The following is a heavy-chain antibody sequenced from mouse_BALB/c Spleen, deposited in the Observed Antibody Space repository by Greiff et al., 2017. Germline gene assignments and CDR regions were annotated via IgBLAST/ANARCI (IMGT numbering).Heavy chain of an antibody. CDR2: ISSGGSYT. CDR1: GFTFSSYT. V-gene: IGHV5-6-4*01. Sequence: DVMLVESGGGLVKPGGSLKLSCAASGFTFSSYTMSWVRQTPEKRLEWVATISSGGSYTYYPDSVKGRFTISRDNAKNTLYLQMSSLKSEDTAMYYCTRGGTTVVARYYFDYWGQGTTLTVSS. CDR3: TRGGTTVVARYYFDY. D-gene: IGHD1-1*01. J-gene: IGHJ2*01.